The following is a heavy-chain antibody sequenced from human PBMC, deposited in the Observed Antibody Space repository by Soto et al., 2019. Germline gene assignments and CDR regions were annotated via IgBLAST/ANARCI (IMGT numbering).Heavy chain of an antibody. D-gene: IGHD4-4*01. CDR3: ASYRYDY. V-gene: IGHV6-1*01. J-gene: IGHJ4*02. CDR1: GDSISSNSAA. Sequence: QVQLQQSGPGLVKPSQTLSLTCAISGDSISSNSAAWNWIRQSPSRGFEWLGRTYYRSRWYHDYAVSVKSRIIINPDTSKNQVSLQLNSVTPDDTAAYYCASYRYDYWRQGTVVTVSS. CDR2: TYYRSRWYH.